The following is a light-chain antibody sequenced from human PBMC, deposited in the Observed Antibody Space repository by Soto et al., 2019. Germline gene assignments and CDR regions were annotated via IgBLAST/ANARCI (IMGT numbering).Light chain of an antibody. V-gene: IGKV3-11*01. J-gene: IGKJ4*01. Sequence: TVLTQSPTTLSLSPGERATLSCKASQSIGNSLGWFQQKPGQAPRLLIDDAFNRPTGIPARFTDSGSGSDFTLTISSLEPEDFGVYYCRQRYNWPLTFGGGTKVEIK. CDR2: DAF. CDR3: RQRYNWPLT. CDR1: QSIGNS.